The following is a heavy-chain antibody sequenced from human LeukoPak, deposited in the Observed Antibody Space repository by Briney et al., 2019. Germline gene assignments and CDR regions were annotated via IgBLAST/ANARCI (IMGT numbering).Heavy chain of an antibody. V-gene: IGHV3-23*01. CDR3: AKTYNWYYFDY. J-gene: IGHJ4*02. Sequence: PGGSLRLSCAASGFTFSNYALNWVRQAPGKGLEWVSVISGSGSSTYYADSVKGRFTISRDNSKNTLSLQMNCLRAEDTALYYCAKTYNWYYFDYWGQGTLVTVSS. CDR1: GFTFSNYA. CDR2: ISGSGSST. D-gene: IGHD1-1*01.